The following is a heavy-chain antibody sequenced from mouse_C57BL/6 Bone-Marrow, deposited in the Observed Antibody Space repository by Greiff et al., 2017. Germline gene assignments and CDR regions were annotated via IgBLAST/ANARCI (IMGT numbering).Heavy chain of an antibody. CDR3: AALYYLTEAMDY. CDR2: IWRGGST. Sequence: VQLQQSGPGLVQPSQSLSITCTVSGFSLTSYGVHWVRQSPGTGLEWLGVIWRGGSTDYNAAFMSRLSITKDNSKSQVFFKMNSLQADDTAIYYCAALYYLTEAMDYWGQGTSVTVSS. V-gene: IGHV2-5*01. J-gene: IGHJ4*01. D-gene: IGHD2-1*01. CDR1: GFSLTSYG.